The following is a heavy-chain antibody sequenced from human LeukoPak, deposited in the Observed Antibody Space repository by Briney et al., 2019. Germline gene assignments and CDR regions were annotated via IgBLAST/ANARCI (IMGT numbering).Heavy chain of an antibody. D-gene: IGHD3/OR15-3a*01. J-gene: IGHJ4*02. CDR1: GGSISSYY. Sequence: SETLSLTCTVSGGSISSYYWSWIRRPAGQGLEGIGCIYTRGGTNYNPSLKSRITVSVDTSKTQSSLELSSVTAPDTAVYYCAAHGPLWTSDYWGQATLVTVSS. CDR3: AAHGPLWTSDY. CDR2: IYTRGGT. V-gene: IGHV4-4*07.